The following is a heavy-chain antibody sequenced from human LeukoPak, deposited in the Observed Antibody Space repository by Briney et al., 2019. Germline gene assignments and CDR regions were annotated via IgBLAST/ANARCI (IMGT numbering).Heavy chain of an antibody. CDR2: IYYSGST. V-gene: IGHV4-59*08. J-gene: IGHJ4*02. Sequence: SETLSLTCTVSGGSISSYYWSWIRQPPGKGLEWIGYIYYSGSTNYKPSLKSRVTISVDTSKNQFSPKLSSVTAADTAVYYCLTFYDSSGYYRDYWGQETLVTVSS. CDR3: LTFYDSSGYYRDY. D-gene: IGHD3-22*01. CDR1: GGSISSYY.